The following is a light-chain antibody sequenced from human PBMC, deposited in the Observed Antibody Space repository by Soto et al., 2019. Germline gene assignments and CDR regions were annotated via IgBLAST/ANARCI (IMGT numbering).Light chain of an antibody. Sequence: DIQMTQSPSSLSASVGDRVTITCRASQGIRNDLCWYQQKPGQAPKRLIYAASRLQSGVPSRFSGSGSGTEFPLTISSLQPEDFATYYCLQHNSYPPSVGQGTKVDFK. V-gene: IGKV1-17*01. CDR2: AAS. CDR1: QGIRND. CDR3: LQHNSYPPS. J-gene: IGKJ1*01.